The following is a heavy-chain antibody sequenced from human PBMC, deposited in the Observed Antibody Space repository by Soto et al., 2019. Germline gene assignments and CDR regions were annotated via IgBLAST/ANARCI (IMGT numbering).Heavy chain of an antibody. J-gene: IGHJ4*02. Sequence: EVQLVESGGGLVQPGGSLRLSCAASGFTFNSYWMHWVRQAPGKGLVWVSRINSDGSSTTYADSVKGRFTISRDNAKNTLYLQMNSLRAEDTAVYYCARKPDSSGYYSDCWGQGTLVTVSS. D-gene: IGHD3-22*01. V-gene: IGHV3-74*01. CDR1: GFTFNSYW. CDR3: ARKPDSSGYYSDC. CDR2: INSDGSST.